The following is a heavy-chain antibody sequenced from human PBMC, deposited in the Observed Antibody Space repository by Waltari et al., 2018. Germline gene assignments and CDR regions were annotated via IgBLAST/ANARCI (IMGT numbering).Heavy chain of an antibody. V-gene: IGHV4-39*07. CDR3: ARVAVPAVTTNWFDP. CDR2: MSFGGAI. J-gene: IGHJ5*02. D-gene: IGHD2-2*01. Sequence: QLQLQDSGPVLVKPSETLSLTSTVSGGSSTSYIAYWGWIRQSPGNGLGWIGGMSFGGAIYYMPSFNSRVAISVDTSTNQFSLKVRSVTAADTAVYYCARVAVPAVTTNWFDPWGQGTLVTVSS. CDR1: GGSSTSYIAY.